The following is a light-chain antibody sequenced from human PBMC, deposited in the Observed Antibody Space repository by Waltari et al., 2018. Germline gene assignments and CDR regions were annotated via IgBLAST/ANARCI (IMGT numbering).Light chain of an antibody. CDR3: HQYYNIPFT. CDR2: WAS. CDR1: QSVLYSSNNKNY. Sequence: DIVMTQSPDSLAVSLGERATINCKSSQSVLYSSNNKNYLAWYQQKPGQPPKLLIYWASTRESGVPDRLSGGGSGTDFTLTISSLQAEDVAVYYCHQYYNIPFTFGPGTKVDIK. J-gene: IGKJ3*01. V-gene: IGKV4-1*01.